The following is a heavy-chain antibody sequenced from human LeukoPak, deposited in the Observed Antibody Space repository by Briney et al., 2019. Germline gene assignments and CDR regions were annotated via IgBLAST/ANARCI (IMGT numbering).Heavy chain of an antibody. J-gene: IGHJ5*02. CDR1: GATFSSYA. Sequence: ASVKVSCKASGATFSSYAINWLRQAPGQGLEWMGWINPNSGGTSSAQKFQGRVTMTRDTPITTVYMEVSWLTSDDTAIYYCARADRLHGGPYLIGPWGQGTLVTVSS. CDR3: ARADRLHGGPYLIGP. V-gene: IGHV1-2*02. CDR2: INPNSGGT. D-gene: IGHD2-21*01.